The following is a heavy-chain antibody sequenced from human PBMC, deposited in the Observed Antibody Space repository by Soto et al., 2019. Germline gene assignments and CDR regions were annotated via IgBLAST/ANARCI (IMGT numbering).Heavy chain of an antibody. CDR2: ISRDADAT. J-gene: IGHJ5*01. CDR3: ARDLDYYESRYIDS. CDR1: GFTFSNYD. D-gene: IGHD3-22*01. Sequence: GGSLRLSCAVSGFTFSNYDMSWVRQAPGKGLQWVSSISRDADATYYLDSVKGRFSISRDNSKNTVYLQMSSLGVEDTALYYCARDLDYYESRYIDSCG. V-gene: IGHV3-23*01.